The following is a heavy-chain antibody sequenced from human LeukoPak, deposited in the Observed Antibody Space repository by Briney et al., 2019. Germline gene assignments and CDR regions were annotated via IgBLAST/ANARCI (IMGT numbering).Heavy chain of an antibody. CDR2: IKSKTDGGTI. CDR3: TTMIAIGHCSSSSCPTLFDY. Sequence: KAGGSLRLSCAASGFTFTNAWMSWVRQAPGKGLEWVGRIKSKTDGGTIDYAAPVKGRFTISRDDSKNTLYLQMNSLKTEDTAVYYCTTMIAIGHCSSSSCPTLFDYWGQGTLVTVFS. V-gene: IGHV3-15*01. D-gene: IGHD2-2*01. J-gene: IGHJ4*02. CDR1: GFTFTNAW.